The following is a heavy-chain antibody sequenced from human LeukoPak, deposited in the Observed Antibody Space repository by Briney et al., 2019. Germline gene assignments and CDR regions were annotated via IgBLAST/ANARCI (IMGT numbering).Heavy chain of an antibody. Sequence: ASVKVSCKASGYSFTGYYMHWVRQAPGQGLEGMGRINPNSGGTNYAQKFQGRVTMTRDTSISTAYMELGRLRSDDTAVYYCARVKGIAVAGPLWDYWGQGTLVTVSS. D-gene: IGHD6-19*01. CDR1: GYSFTGYY. CDR3: ARVKGIAVAGPLWDY. J-gene: IGHJ4*02. V-gene: IGHV1-2*06. CDR2: INPNSGGT.